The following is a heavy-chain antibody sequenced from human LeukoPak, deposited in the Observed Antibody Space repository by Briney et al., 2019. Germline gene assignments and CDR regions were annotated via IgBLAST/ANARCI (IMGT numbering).Heavy chain of an antibody. CDR2: IYYSGST. D-gene: IGHD1-7*01. CDR3: AREVPGITGTVLFNY. Sequence: SQTLSLTCTVSGGSISSGGYYWSWIRQHPGKGLEWIGYIYYSGSTYYNPSPKSRVTISVDTSKNQFSLKLSSVTAADTAVYYCAREVPGITGTVLFNYWGQGTLVTVSS. CDR1: GGSISSGGYY. V-gene: IGHV4-31*03. J-gene: IGHJ4*02.